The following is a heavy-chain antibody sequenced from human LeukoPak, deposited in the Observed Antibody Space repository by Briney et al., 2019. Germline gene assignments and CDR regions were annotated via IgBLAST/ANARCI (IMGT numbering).Heavy chain of an antibody. Sequence: TGGSLRLSCAASGFTFSRFEMNWVRQAPGKGLEWLSYISSSGTTIYYADSVKGRFTISRDNAKNSLYLQMNSLRAEDTAVYYCARDMGGYFDLWGRGTLVTVSS. J-gene: IGHJ2*01. V-gene: IGHV3-48*03. D-gene: IGHD1-26*01. CDR3: ARDMGGYFDL. CDR1: GFTFSRFE. CDR2: ISSSGTTI.